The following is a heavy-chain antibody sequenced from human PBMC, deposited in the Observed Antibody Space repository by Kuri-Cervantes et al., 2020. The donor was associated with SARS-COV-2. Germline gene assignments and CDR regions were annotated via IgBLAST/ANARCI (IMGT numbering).Heavy chain of an antibody. CDR2: INPNSGNT. D-gene: IGHD3-3*01. CDR1: GYTFTGYY. Sequence: ASVKVSCKASGYTFTGYYMHWVRQAPGQGLEWMGWINPNSGNTGYAQKFQGRVTITRNTSISTAYMELSSLRSEDTAVYYCARGGAYDFWSGYYYEGIPFDYWGQGTLVTVSS. J-gene: IGHJ4*02. CDR3: ARGGAYDFWSGYYYEGIPFDY. V-gene: IGHV1-8*03.